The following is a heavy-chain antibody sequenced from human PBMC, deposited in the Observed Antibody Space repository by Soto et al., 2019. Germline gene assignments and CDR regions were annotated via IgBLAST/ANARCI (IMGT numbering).Heavy chain of an antibody. CDR1: GFTFSTYA. Sequence: EVQLLESGGGLVQPGGSLRLSCAASGFTFSTYAMNWVRQAPGKGLEWVSGISGSGDSKYYADSVKGRFTVSRDNSKNTLYLQMNSLRAEDTAVFYCAKERSSGWSLDYWGQGTLVTVSS. CDR3: AKERSSGWSLDY. V-gene: IGHV3-23*01. J-gene: IGHJ4*02. CDR2: ISGSGDSK. D-gene: IGHD6-19*01.